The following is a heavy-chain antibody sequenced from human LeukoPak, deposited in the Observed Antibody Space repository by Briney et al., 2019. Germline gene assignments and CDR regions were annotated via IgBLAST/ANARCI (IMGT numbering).Heavy chain of an antibody. CDR2: IRFDGTSK. D-gene: IGHD3-10*01. CDR3: AKEMGHSPHSSGTYWSDGGVGLDY. CDR1: GFSFNSYG. Sequence: PGGSLRLSCAASGFSFNSYGMHWVRQAPGKGLEWVAFIRFDGTSKYYADSVKGRFTISRDDSENTLYLQMNSLRAEDTAMYYCAKEMGHSPHSSGTYWSDGGVGLDYWGQGTLVTVSS. J-gene: IGHJ4*02. V-gene: IGHV3-30*02.